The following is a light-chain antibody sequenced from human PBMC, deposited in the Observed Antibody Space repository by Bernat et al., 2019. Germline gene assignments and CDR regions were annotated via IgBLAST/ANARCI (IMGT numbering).Light chain of an antibody. Sequence: QSALTQPASVSGSPGQSITISCTGTNSDVGGYNYVSWYQQHPGKAPKLMIYDVSNRPSGVSNRFSGSKSGNTASLTISGLQAEDEADYYCSSYTSSSTPQFVFGTGTKVTVL. CDR1: NSDVGGYNY. J-gene: IGLJ1*01. CDR3: SSYTSSSTPQFV. V-gene: IGLV2-14*01. CDR2: DVS.